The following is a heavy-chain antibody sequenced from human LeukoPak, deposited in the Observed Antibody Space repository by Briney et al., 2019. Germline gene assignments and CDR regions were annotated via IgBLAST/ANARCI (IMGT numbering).Heavy chain of an antibody. CDR3: ARGSHYGDYGY. CDR2: FHYSGSP. J-gene: IGHJ4*02. D-gene: IGHD4-17*01. CDR1: GYSVSSAYD. Sequence: SETLSLTCTVSGYSVSSAYDWGWIRQPPGKGLEWIGCFHYSGSPHYHPYRKSRVTISVDTSKNQFSLKLPSVPAADTAVYYCARGSHYGDYGYWGQGTLVTVSS. V-gene: IGHV4-38-2*02.